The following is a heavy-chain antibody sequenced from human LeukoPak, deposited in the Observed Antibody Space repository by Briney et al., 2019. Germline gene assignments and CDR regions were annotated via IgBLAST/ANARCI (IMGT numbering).Heavy chain of an antibody. CDR1: GSPFSSYG. CDR2: ISYDGSDK. Sequence: PGRSLRLSCAASGSPFSSYGMHWVRQAPGKGLEWVAVISYDGSDKYYADSVKGRFTISRDNSKNTLYLQMNSLRADDTAVYYCVKEHYFGSGSYPEHWGQGTLVTVSS. V-gene: IGHV3-30*18. D-gene: IGHD3-10*01. CDR3: VKEHYFGSGSYPEH. J-gene: IGHJ1*01.